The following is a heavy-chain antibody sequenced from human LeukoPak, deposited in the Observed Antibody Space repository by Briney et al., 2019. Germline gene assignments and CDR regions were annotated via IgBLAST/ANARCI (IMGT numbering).Heavy chain of an antibody. J-gene: IGHJ4*02. Sequence: ASVKVSCKASGYTFTSYGISWVRQAPGQGLEWMGWISAYNGNTNYAQKLQGRVTMTTDTSTSTAYMELRSLRSDDTAVYYCAREYYYDSSGQYFDYWGQGTLVTVSS. D-gene: IGHD3-22*01. CDR3: AREYYYDSSGQYFDY. V-gene: IGHV1-18*01. CDR2: ISAYNGNT. CDR1: GYTFTSYG.